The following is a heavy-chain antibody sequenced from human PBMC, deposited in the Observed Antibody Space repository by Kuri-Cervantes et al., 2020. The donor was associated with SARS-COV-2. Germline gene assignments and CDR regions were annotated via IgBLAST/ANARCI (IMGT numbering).Heavy chain of an antibody. CDR3: ARRGGEVGATLYGMDV. CDR1: GGTFNNYS. J-gene: IGHJ6*02. Sequence: SVKVSCKASGGTFNNYSISWVRQAPGQGLEWMGGIIPVFTTPTYSQKLHGRVTLSADESTSTAYMELSSLRSEDTSVYYCARRGGEVGATLYGMDVWGQGTTVTVSS. CDR2: IIPVFTTP. V-gene: IGHV1-69*13. D-gene: IGHD1-26*01.